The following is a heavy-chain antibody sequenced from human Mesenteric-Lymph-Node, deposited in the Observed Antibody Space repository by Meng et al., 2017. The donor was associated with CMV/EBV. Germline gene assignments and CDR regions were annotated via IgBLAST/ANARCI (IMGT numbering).Heavy chain of an antibody. CDR3: ARHQRWLKSEGGFNY. Sequence: GHRQQWGAGLLIPSETLSLTCGVYGGSSSVSYWTWMRQPPGKGLEWIGEINQSGSTNYNPSLKSRVTISVDTSKNQFSLKLSSVTAADTAVYYCARHQRWLKSEGGFNYWGQGTLVTVSS. V-gene: IGHV4-34*01. D-gene: IGHD4-23*01. J-gene: IGHJ4*02. CDR2: INQSGST. CDR1: GGSSSVSY.